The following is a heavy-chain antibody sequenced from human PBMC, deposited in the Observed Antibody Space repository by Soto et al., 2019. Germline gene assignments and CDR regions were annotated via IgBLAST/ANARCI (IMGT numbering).Heavy chain of an antibody. Sequence: SVKVSWQATGDTFNKYAFHWMRQTPVRGLEWLGEIVPIFGTTNYPQEFQGRVTITADTSTSTAYMELSRLISEDTAIYYCAREVVTVTTLGWFDSWGQGTLVTVSS. CDR2: IVPIFGTT. J-gene: IGHJ5*01. CDR3: AREVVTVTTLGWFDS. V-gene: IGHV1-69*06. D-gene: IGHD2-21*02. CDR1: GDTFNKYA.